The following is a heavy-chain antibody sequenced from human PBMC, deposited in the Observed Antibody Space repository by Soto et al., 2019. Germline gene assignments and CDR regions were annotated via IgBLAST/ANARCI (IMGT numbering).Heavy chain of an antibody. J-gene: IGHJ4*02. Sequence: QVQLQQSGPGLVKPSQTLSLTCAISGDSVSSNSAAWNWIRQSPSRGLEWLGRTYYRSKWYNDYAVSVKSRITINPDTSKNQFSLQLNSVTPEDTAVYYCAREYTSLNVDIVATILFDYWGQGTLVTVSS. CDR2: TYYRSKWYN. V-gene: IGHV6-1*01. CDR1: GDSVSSNSAA. CDR3: AREYTSLNVDIVATILFDY. D-gene: IGHD5-12*01.